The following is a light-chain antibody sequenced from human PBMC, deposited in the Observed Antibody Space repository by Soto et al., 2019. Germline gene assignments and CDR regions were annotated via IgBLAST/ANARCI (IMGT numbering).Light chain of an antibody. CDR1: QDIAIY. V-gene: IGKV1-6*01. CDR3: LQDYNYPRT. CDR2: AAS. Sequence: IQMTQSPSSLSASVGDRVTITCRASQDIAIYLAWYQQKPGEAPKLLIYAASSLQSGVPSRFSGSGSGTDFTLTISSLQPEDFATYYCLQDYNYPRTFGQGTKVDIK. J-gene: IGKJ1*01.